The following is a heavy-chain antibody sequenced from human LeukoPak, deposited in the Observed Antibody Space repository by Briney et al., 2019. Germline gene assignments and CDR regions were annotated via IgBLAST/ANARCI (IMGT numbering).Heavy chain of an antibody. CDR2: IWYDGSNK. V-gene: IGHV3-33*01. D-gene: IGHD2/OR15-2a*01. CDR3: AREGPRGNSQFDY. J-gene: IGHJ4*02. CDR1: GFTFSSCG. Sequence: GGSLRLSCAASGFTFSSCGMHWVRQAPGKGLEWVALIWYDGSNKYYADSVKGRLTISRDNSKNTLYLQMNSLRAEDTAVYYCAREGPRGNSQFDYWGQGTLVTVSS.